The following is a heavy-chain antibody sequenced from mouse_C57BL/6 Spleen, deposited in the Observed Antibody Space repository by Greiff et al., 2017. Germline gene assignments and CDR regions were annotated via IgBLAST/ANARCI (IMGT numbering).Heavy chain of an antibody. CDR2: ISYDGSN. D-gene: IGHD3-2*02. J-gene: IGHJ4*01. Sequence: EVKLQESGPGLVKPSQSLSLTCSVTGYSITSGYYWNWLRQFPGNKLEWMGYISYDGSNNYNPSLKNRISITRDTSKNQLFLKLTSVSTEDTATYYCARDRYSSGYDYWGQGTSVTVSS. CDR3: ARDRYSSGYDY. V-gene: IGHV3-6*01. CDR1: GYSITSGYY.